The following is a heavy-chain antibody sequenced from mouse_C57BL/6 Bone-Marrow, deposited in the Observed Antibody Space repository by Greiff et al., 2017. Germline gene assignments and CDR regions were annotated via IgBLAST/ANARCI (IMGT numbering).Heavy chain of an antibody. CDR2: IYPRSGNT. Sequence: QVQLKESGAELARPGASVKLSCKASGYTFTSYGISWVKQRTGQGLEWIGEIYPRSGNTYYNEKFKGKATLTADKASSTAYMELRSLTSEDSAVYFCARDLMDYWGQGTTLTVSS. J-gene: IGHJ2*01. CDR3: ARDLMDY. CDR1: GYTFTSYG. V-gene: IGHV1-81*01.